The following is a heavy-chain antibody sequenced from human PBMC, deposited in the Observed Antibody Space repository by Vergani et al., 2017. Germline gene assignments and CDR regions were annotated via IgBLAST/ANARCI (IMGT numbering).Heavy chain of an antibody. CDR2: IYPGNSET. J-gene: IGHJ6*03. D-gene: IGHD3/OR15-3a*01. Sequence: EVQLEQSGAAVKKPGESLEISCKGSGYSFSRNWIAWVRERPGQGLEWMGMIYPGNSETRNNPSFRGQVTMSVDKSISTAYLQWSSLKASDSAMYYCARVYCRGMSCAGTDYFYHIDVWGEGTTVTVS. CDR1: GYSFSRNW. V-gene: IGHV5-51*03. CDR3: ARVYCRGMSCAGTDYFYHIDV.